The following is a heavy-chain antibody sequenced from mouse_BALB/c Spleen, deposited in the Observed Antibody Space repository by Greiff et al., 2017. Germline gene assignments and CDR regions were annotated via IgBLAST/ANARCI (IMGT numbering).Heavy chain of an antibody. CDR2: ISTYYGDA. CDR3: ARDDYVYYAMDY. D-gene: IGHD2-4*01. V-gene: IGHV1S137*01. Sequence: VQLHQSGAELVRPGVSVKISCKGSGYTFTDYAMHWVKQSHAKSLEWIGVISTYYGDASYNQKFKGKATMTVDKSSSTAYMELARLTSEDSAIYYCARDDYVYYAMDYWGQGTSVTVSS. CDR1: GYTFTDYA. J-gene: IGHJ4*01.